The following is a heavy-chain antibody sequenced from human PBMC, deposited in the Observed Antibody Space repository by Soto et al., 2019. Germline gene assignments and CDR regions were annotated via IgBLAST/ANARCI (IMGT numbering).Heavy chain of an antibody. D-gene: IGHD2-2*01. Sequence: ASVKVSCKVSGYTLTELSMHGLRQSPGKGLEWMGGFDPEDGETIYAQKFQGRVTMTEDTSTDTAYMELSSLRSEDTAVYYCATDSTLYCSSTSCLLGVWGQGTLVTVSS. J-gene: IGHJ4*02. CDR1: GYTLTELS. CDR3: ATDSTLYCSSTSCLLGV. V-gene: IGHV1-24*01. CDR2: FDPEDGET.